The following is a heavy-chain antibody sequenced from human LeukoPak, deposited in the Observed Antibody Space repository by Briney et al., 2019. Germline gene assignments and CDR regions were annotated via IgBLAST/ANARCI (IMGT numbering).Heavy chain of an antibody. CDR2: ISSSSSYI. CDR1: GFTFSSYS. J-gene: IGHJ4*02. Sequence: PGGSLRLSCAASGFTFSSYSMNWVRQAPGKGLEWVSSISSSSSYIYYADSVKGRFTISRDNAKNSLYLQMNSLRAEDTAVYYCARYGSGSFSFDYWGQGTLDTVSS. V-gene: IGHV3-21*01. D-gene: IGHD3-10*01. CDR3: ARYGSGSFSFDY.